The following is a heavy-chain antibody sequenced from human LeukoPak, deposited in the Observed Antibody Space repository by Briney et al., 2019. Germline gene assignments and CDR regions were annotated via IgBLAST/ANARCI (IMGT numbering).Heavy chain of an antibody. CDR3: AKPKSAGYSGNCLDY. CDR2: ISHRVSDV. Sequence: PGGSLRLSCAASGFTFSDYYMSWIRQAPGKGLEWISYISHRVSDVQYADSVKGRFTISRDNARNSLYLQMNGLRAEDTAVYYCAKPKSAGYSGNCLDYWGQGTLVTVSS. CDR1: GFTFSDYY. V-gene: IGHV3-11*01. D-gene: IGHD4-23*01. J-gene: IGHJ4*02.